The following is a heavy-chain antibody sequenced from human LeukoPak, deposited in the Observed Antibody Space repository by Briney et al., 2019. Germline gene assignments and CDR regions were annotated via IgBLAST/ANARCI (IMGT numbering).Heavy chain of an antibody. D-gene: IGHD2-15*01. CDR1: GYTFTTYY. CDR3: AREGYCSGASCHSGAHFQH. Sequence: ASVKVSCKASGYTFTTYYMHWLRQAPGQGLGWMGIINLSGGSTTYAQKFQGRVTMTRDMSTSTVYMELSSLRSADTAVYYCAREGYCSGASCHSGAHFQHWGQGTLVTVSS. V-gene: IGHV1-46*01. J-gene: IGHJ1*01. CDR2: INLSGGST.